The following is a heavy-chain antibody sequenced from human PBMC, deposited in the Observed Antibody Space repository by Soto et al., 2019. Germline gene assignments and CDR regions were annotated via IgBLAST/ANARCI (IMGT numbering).Heavy chain of an antibody. J-gene: IGHJ4*02. CDR2: ISGSGGST. CDR1: GFTFSSNA. Sequence: GGSLRLSCAASGFTFSSNAMSWVRQAPGKGLEWVSAISGSGGSTYCADSVKGRLTISRDNSKNTLYLQMNSLRAEDTAVYYCAKDSTGTMRYYFDYWGQGTLVTVSS. D-gene: IGHD1-1*01. V-gene: IGHV3-23*01. CDR3: AKDSTGTMRYYFDY.